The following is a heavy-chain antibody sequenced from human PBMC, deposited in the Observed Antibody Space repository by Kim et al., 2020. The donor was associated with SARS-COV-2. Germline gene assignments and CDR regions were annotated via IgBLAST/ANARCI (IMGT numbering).Heavy chain of an antibody. Sequence: YAQEFQGRVTITADKSTSTAYMELSSLRSEDTAVYYCARGDTIFGEQFDPWGQGTLVTVSS. CDR3: ARGDTIFGEQFDP. V-gene: IGHV1-69*04. D-gene: IGHD3-3*01. J-gene: IGHJ5*02.